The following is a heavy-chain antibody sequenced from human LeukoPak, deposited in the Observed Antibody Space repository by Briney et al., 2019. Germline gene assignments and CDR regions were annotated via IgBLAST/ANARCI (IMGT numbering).Heavy chain of an antibody. CDR3: ARRFGSGSYFDY. CDR1: GFTFSSYA. Sequence: GGSLRPSCAASGFTFSSYAMSWVRQAPGKRLEWVSAISGSGDATYYADSVKGRFTISRDNSKNTLFLQMNSLRAEDTAIYYCARRFGSGSYFDYWGQGTLVTVSS. V-gene: IGHV3-23*01. D-gene: IGHD3-10*01. CDR2: ISGSGDAT. J-gene: IGHJ4*02.